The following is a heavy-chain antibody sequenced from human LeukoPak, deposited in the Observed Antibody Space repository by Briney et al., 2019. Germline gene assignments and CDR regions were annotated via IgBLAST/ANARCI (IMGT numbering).Heavy chain of an antibody. V-gene: IGHV1-2*02. CDR2: INPNSGGT. D-gene: IGHD5-18*01. Sequence: ASVKVSCKASGYTFTGYYMHWVRQAPGQGLEWMGWINPNSGGTNYAQKFQGRVTMTRDTSISTAYMELSRLRSDDTAVYYCARVLQLWANFDYWGQGTLVTVSS. J-gene: IGHJ4*02. CDR1: GYTFTGYY. CDR3: ARVLQLWANFDY.